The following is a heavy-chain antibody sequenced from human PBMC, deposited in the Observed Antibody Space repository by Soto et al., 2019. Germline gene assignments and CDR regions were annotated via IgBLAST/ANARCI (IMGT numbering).Heavy chain of an antibody. CDR1: GFTFTSYT. V-gene: IGHV3-21*06. Sequence: PXGSRIPSCAASGFTFTSYTMNWVRQAPGKGLEWVSSISSSSDYIYYADSMKVRVTISRDNAKNSLFLDMNSLTGEDTAVYYCARARVYATGPLGFWGQGTLVTVYS. J-gene: IGHJ4*02. CDR2: ISSSSDYI. D-gene: IGHD6-13*01. CDR3: ARARVYATGPLGF.